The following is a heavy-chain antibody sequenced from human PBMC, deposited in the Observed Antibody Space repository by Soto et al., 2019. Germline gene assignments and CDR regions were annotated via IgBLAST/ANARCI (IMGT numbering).Heavy chain of an antibody. D-gene: IGHD3-10*01. V-gene: IGHV1-18*01. J-gene: IGHJ1*01. CDR3: ATVWFGESQH. CDR2: ISAYNGNT. CDR1: GXTFTSYG. Sequence: ASVKVSCKASGXTFTSYGISWVRQAPGQGLEWMGWISAYNGNTNYAQKLQGRVTMTTDTSTSTAYMELRSLRSDDTDVYYCATVWFGESQHWGQGTLVTVSS.